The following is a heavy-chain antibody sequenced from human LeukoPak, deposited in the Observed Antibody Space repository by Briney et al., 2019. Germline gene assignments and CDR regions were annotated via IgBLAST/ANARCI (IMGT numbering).Heavy chain of an antibody. CDR1: GGTFSSYA. V-gene: IGHV1-69*04. Sequence: SVKVSCKASGGTFSSYAISWVRQAPGQGLEWMGRIIPILGIASYAQKFQGRVTITADKSTSTAYMELSSLRSEDTAVYYCARSYYYDSSGYMRGDHWFDPWGQGTLVTVSS. CDR3: ARSYYYDSSGYMRGDHWFDP. D-gene: IGHD3-22*01. J-gene: IGHJ5*02. CDR2: IIPILGIA.